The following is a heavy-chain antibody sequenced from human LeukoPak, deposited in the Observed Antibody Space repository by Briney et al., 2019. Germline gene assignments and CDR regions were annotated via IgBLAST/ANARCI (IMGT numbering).Heavy chain of an antibody. V-gene: IGHV1-2*02. CDR1: GHTFTGYY. J-gene: IGHJ5*02. D-gene: IGHD3-22*01. CDR2: INPNSGGT. CDR3: AREKVDYDSSGYYSS. Sequence: ASVKVSCKASGHTFTGYYMNWVRQAPGQGLEWMGWINPNSGGTNYAQKFQGRVTMTRDTSISTAYMELSRLRSDDTAVYYCAREKVDYDSSGYYSSWGQGTLVTVSS.